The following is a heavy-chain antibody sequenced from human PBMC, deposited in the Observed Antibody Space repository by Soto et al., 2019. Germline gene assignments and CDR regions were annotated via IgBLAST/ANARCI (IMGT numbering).Heavy chain of an antibody. J-gene: IGHJ6*02. V-gene: IGHV3-30-3*01. Sequence: GGSLRLSCAASGFTFSSYAMHWVRQAPGKGLEWVAVISYDGSNKYYADSVKGRFTISRDNSKNTLYLQMNSLRAEDTAVYYCARDRQITMIVVAPRPSGMDVWGQGTTVTISS. CDR2: ISYDGSNK. CDR3: ARDRQITMIVVAPRPSGMDV. CDR1: GFTFSSYA. D-gene: IGHD3-22*01.